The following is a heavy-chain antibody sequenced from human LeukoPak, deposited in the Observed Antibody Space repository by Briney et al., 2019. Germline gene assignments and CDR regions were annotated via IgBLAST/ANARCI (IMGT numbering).Heavy chain of an antibody. CDR3: VRVAPDPTVYYFDY. CDR1: GGSISSSNYY. V-gene: IGHV4-39*01. J-gene: IGHJ4*02. Sequence: KASETLSLTCTVSGGSISSSNYYWGWIRQTPGKGLEWIGSIYYSGSTYYNPSLKSRVTISVDKSKNQFSLKLSSVTATDTAVYYCVRVAPDPTVYYFDYWGQGTLVTVSS. CDR2: IYYSGST. D-gene: IGHD2-8*01.